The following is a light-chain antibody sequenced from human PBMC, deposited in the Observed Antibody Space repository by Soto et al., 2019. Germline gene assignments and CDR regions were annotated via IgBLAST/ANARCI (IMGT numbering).Light chain of an antibody. CDR2: DAS. J-gene: IGKJ5*01. CDR3: QHRYTWPPA. CDR1: QSVGIY. Sequence: EIVLTQSPATLSLSPGERATLSCRASQSVGIYLGWYQQRPGQAPRLLIYDASNRAAGIPARFSGSGSGTDFTLTINSREPEDFAVYYCQHRYTWPPAFGQGTRLDIK. V-gene: IGKV3-11*01.